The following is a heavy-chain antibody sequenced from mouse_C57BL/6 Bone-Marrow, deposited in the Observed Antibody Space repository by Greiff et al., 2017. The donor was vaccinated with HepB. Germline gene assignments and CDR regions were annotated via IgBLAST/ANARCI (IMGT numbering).Heavy chain of an antibody. Sequence: EVQGVESGGDLVKPGGSLKLSCAASGFTFSSYGMPWVRQTPDKRLEWVATISSGGSYTYYPDSVKGRVTISRDKAKNTRYLQMSSLKSEDTAMYYCARRLLRYDYGGRGTTLTVSS. CDR3: ARRLLRYDY. CDR2: ISSGGSYT. CDR1: GFTFSSYG. V-gene: IGHV5-6*01. D-gene: IGHD1-1*01. J-gene: IGHJ2*01.